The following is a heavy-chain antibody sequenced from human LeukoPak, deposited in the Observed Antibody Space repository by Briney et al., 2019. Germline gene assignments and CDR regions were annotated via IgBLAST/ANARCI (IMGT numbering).Heavy chain of an antibody. CDR1: GYSFTSYW. V-gene: IGHV5-51*01. J-gene: IGHJ4*02. D-gene: IGHD6-6*01. Sequence: GESLKISCKGSGYSFTSYWIGWVRQMPGKGLEWMGIIYPGDSGARYSPSFQGQVTISADKSISTAYLRWSSLKASDTAMYYCARVARAQYYFDYWGQGTLVTVSS. CDR2: IYPGDSGA. CDR3: ARVARAQYYFDY.